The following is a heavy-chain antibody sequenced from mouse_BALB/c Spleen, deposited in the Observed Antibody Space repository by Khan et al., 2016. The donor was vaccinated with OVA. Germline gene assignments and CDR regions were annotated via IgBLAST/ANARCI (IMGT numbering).Heavy chain of an antibody. Sequence: QVQLKQSGAELVKPGASVKLSCKASGYTFTSFYMYWVKQRPGQGLEWIGEINPNNGGTNANEKFKSKATLTVDKSSSTAYMELSSLTSEDSAVYYCTRGGYGSPFAYWGQGTLVTVSA. D-gene: IGHD1-1*01. CDR2: INPNNGGT. J-gene: IGHJ3*01. V-gene: IGHV1S81*02. CDR3: TRGGYGSPFAY. CDR1: GYTFTSFY.